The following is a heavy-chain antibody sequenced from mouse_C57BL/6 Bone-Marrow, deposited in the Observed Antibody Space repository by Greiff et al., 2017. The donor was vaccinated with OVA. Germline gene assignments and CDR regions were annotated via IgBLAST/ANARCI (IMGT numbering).Heavy chain of an antibody. V-gene: IGHV3-6*01. J-gene: IGHJ3*01. CDR3: ARDQRFYSNPWFAY. CDR2: ISYDGSN. Sequence: EVKLMESGPGLVKPSQSLSLTCSVTGYSITSGYYWNWIRQFPGNKLEWMGYISYDGSNNYNPSLKNRISITRDTSKNQFFLKLNSVTTEDTATYYCARDQRFYSNPWFAYWGQGTLVTVSA. CDR1: GYSITSGYY. D-gene: IGHD2-5*01.